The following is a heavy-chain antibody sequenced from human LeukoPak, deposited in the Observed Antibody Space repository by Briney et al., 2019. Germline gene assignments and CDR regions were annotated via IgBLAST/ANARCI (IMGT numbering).Heavy chain of an antibody. J-gene: IGHJ4*02. V-gene: IGHV4-34*01. Sequence: PETLSLTCAVYGGSFSGYYWSWIRQPPGKGLEWIGEINHSGSTNYNPSLKSRVTISVDTSKNQFSLKLSSVTAADTAVYYCARGLGGSGCLFDYWGQGTLVTVSS. D-gene: IGHD6-19*01. CDR1: GGSFSGYY. CDR3: ARGLGGSGCLFDY. CDR2: INHSGST.